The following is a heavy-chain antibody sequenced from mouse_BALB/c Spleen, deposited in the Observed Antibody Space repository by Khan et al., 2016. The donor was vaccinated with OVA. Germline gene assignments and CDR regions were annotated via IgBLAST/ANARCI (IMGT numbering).Heavy chain of an antibody. CDR2: IFPGTGTT. CDR3: ARGYFGNYEFAY. Sequence: QVPLQQSGAELVKPGASVKLSCTTSGYTFTNYWIQWIKQRPGQGLGWIGQIFPGTGTTYYNEIFKAQATLTIDTSSSTAYMQLTSLTSEDSAVYVCARGYFGNYEFAYGGQGTLVTVSP. CDR1: GYTFTNYW. D-gene: IGHD2-1*01. J-gene: IGHJ3*01. V-gene: IGHV1S132*01.